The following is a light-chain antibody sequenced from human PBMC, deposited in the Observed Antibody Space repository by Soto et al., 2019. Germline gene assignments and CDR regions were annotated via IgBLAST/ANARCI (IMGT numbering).Light chain of an antibody. V-gene: IGKV3-20*01. Sequence: EIVLTQSPGTLSLSPGERATLSCRASQSVSSSYLAWYQQKPGQAPRLLIYGASSRATGIPDRFSGSGSGTDFTLTISRLESEDFAEYYCQQYGSSPLFTFGPGTKVDIK. CDR2: GAS. CDR3: QQYGSSPLFT. J-gene: IGKJ3*01. CDR1: QSVSSSY.